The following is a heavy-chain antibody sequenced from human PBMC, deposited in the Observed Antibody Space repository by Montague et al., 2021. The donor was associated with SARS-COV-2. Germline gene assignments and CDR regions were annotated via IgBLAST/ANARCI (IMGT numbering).Heavy chain of an antibody. Sequence: SETLSLTCTVSGYSINSNYYWGWIRQPPGKGLEWIGCSYHSRTTHYHPSLKSRVTISLDTSNNHFSLKVTSVTAADTAVCYCARAPYYGPGKPYQFDYWGRGTLVTVSS. V-gene: IGHV4-38-2*02. CDR3: ARAPYYGPGKPYQFDY. CDR1: GYSINSNYY. D-gene: IGHD3-10*01. CDR2: SYHSRTT. J-gene: IGHJ4*02.